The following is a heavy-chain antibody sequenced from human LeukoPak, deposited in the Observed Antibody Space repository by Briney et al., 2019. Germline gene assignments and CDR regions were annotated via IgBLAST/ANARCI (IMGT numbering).Heavy chain of an antibody. CDR1: GFTFSNYW. CDR2: IDANAKTT. Sequence: GGSLRLSCAASGFTFSNYWLHWVLQAPGKGLVWVSRIDANAKTTSYADSVKGRFTISTDNAKKTLYLQMNSLRVEDTAVYYCLTVVETTIAAFDIWGQGTMVTVSS. CDR3: LTVVETTIAAFDI. D-gene: IGHD1-26*01. V-gene: IGHV3-74*01. J-gene: IGHJ3*02.